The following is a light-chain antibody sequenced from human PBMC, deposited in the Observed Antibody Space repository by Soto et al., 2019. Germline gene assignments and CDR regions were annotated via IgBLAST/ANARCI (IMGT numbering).Light chain of an antibody. J-gene: IGLJ1*01. CDR3: SSYTNINTRAGV. CDR2: EVT. Sequence: QSALTQPASVSGSPGQSITISCTGTSGDIGSYNRVSWYQQHPGKAPKLIIYEVTDRPSGVSNRFSGSKSGNTASLTISGLQAADEAEYYCSSYTNINTRAGVFGTGTKLTVL. V-gene: IGLV2-14*01. CDR1: SGDIGSYNR.